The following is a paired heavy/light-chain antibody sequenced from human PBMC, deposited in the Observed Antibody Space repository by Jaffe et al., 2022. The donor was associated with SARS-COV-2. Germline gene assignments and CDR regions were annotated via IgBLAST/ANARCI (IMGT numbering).Light chain of an antibody. CDR1: QSLVHSDGNTY. V-gene: IGKV2-24*01. CDR2: KIS. Sequence: DIVMTQTPLSSPVTLGQPASISCRSSQSLVHSDGNTYLSWLQQRPGQPPRLLIYKISNRFSGVPDRFSGSGAGTDFTLKISRVEAEDVGVYYCMQATQFPPWTFGQGTKVEIK. CDR3: MQATQFPPWT. J-gene: IGKJ1*01.
Heavy chain of an antibody. V-gene: IGHV3-64*01. D-gene: IGHD3-22*01. Sequence: EVQLVESGGGLVQPGGSLRLSCAASGFTFSSYAMHWVRQAPGKGLEYVSAISSNGGSTYYANSVKGRFTISRDNSKNTLYLQMGSLRAEDMAVYYCARAPGYYDSSGSDYWGQGTLVTVSS. CDR1: GFTFSSYA. CDR2: ISSNGGST. J-gene: IGHJ4*02. CDR3: ARAPGYYDSSGSDY.